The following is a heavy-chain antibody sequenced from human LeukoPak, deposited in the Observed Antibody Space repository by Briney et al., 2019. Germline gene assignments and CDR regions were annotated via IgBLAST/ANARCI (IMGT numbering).Heavy chain of an antibody. Sequence: SETLSLTCTVSGGSLSSSTYYWGWIRQPPGKGLEWIGSIYYSGSTYYNPSLKSRVTISVDTSKNQFSLKLNSVTAADTAVYYCARVVFDSSGYLSFDYWGQGTLVTVSS. D-gene: IGHD3-22*01. CDR1: GGSLSSSTYY. CDR3: ARVVFDSSGYLSFDY. V-gene: IGHV4-39*07. CDR2: IYYSGST. J-gene: IGHJ4*02.